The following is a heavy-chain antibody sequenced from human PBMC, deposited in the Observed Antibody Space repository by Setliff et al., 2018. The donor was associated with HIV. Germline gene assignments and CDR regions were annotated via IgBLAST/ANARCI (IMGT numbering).Heavy chain of an antibody. CDR1: GFTFSSYW. J-gene: IGHJ4*01. CDR3: AKDGISGGAYPPYYFDY. V-gene: IGHV3-23*01. D-gene: IGHD2-15*01. Sequence: LRLSCAASGFTFSSYWMHWVRQAPGKGLEWVSVISGSGGSTFYADSVKGRFTISRDNSKNTLYLQMNGLRVEDTAVYYCAKDGISGGAYPPYYFDYWGHGTLVTVSS. CDR2: ISGSGGST.